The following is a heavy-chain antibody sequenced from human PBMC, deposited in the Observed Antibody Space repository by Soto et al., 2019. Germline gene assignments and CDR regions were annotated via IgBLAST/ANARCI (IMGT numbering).Heavy chain of an antibody. J-gene: IGHJ4*02. D-gene: IGHD3-9*01. CDR2: ISVSGDIT. Sequence: EVQLLEYGGGLVQPGGSLRLSCAVSGFSFINSAMTWVRQAPGKGLEWVSGISVSGDITYNTDSAKGRFAITRDTYKNVVYLQMRSLRAEDTAVYYCAKVPQWVLRYHDWFFDYGGQGTLVTASS. CDR1: GFSFINSA. CDR3: AKVPQWVLRYHDWFFDY. V-gene: IGHV3-23*01.